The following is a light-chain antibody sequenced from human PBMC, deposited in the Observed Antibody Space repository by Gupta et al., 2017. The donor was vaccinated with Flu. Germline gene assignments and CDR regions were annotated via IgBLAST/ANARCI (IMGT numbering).Light chain of an antibody. CDR3: QQRSNLGF. V-gene: IGKV3-11*01. J-gene: IGKJ4*01. CDR1: QSVSSY. Sequence: EIVLTQSPATLSLSPGERATLSCRASQSVSSYLAWYQQKPGQAPRLLIYDASNRATGIPARFSGSGSGTDFTLTISSLEPEDFAVYSCQQRSNLGFFGGGTKVEIK. CDR2: DAS.